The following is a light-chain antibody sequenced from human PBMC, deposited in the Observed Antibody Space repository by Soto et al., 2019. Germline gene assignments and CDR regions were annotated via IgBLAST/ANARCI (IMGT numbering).Light chain of an antibody. CDR2: KAS. V-gene: IGKV1-5*03. Sequence: DIQMTQSPSTLSASVGVRVTITCRASQSINSWLAWYQQKPGKAPKLLLYKASSLESGVPSRFSGSGSGTEFTLTISSLQPDDFGTYYCQQYDTSPLTFGGGTKVEMK. CDR1: QSINSW. CDR3: QQYDTSPLT. J-gene: IGKJ4*01.